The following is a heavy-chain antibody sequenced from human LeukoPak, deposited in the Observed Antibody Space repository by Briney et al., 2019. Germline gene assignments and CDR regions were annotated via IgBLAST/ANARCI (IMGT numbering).Heavy chain of an antibody. CDR2: ISGSGGST. CDR1: GFTFSSYA. V-gene: IGHV3-23*01. Sequence: GGSLRLSCAASGFTFSSYAMSWVRQAPRKGLEWVSAISGSGGSTYYADSVKGRFTISRDNSKNTLYLQMNSLRAEDTAVYYCAKDLRAGILGFAFDIWGQGTMVTVSS. D-gene: IGHD3-3*01. J-gene: IGHJ3*02. CDR3: AKDLRAGILGFAFDI.